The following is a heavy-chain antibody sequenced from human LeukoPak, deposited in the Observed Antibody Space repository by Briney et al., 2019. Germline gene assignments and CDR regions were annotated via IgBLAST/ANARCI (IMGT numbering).Heavy chain of an antibody. CDR2: INHSGST. CDR1: GGSFSSYY. D-gene: IGHD6-6*01. CDR3: ARAKGSSSSDFDY. Sequence: SETLSLTRAVYGGSFSSYYWSWIRQPPGKGLEWIGEINHSGSTNYNPSLKSRVTISVDTSKNQFSLKLSSVTAADTAVYYCARAKGSSSSDFDYWGQGTLVTVSS. V-gene: IGHV4-34*01. J-gene: IGHJ4*02.